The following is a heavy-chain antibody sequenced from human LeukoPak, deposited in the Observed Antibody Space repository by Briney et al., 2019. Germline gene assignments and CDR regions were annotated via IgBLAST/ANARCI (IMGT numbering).Heavy chain of an antibody. D-gene: IGHD3-22*01. V-gene: IGHV4-39*01. J-gene: IGHJ2*01. CDR1: GVSITSSTYY. CDR2: IYYGGST. Sequence: SETLSLTCAVSGVSITSSTYYWGWIRQPPGKGLEWGGSIYYGGSTFYKPSPKRRVTISVDTPTNKFSLKLSFVTAADTAVYYCARGGITMIVVPFDLWGRGTLVTVSS. CDR3: ARGGITMIVVPFDL.